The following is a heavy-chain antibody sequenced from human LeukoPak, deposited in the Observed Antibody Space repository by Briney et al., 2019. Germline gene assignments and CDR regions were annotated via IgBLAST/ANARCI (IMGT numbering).Heavy chain of an antibody. CDR1: GFXVSNNY. V-gene: IGHV3-66*01. CDR3: ARGLYSSGYYYDAFDI. Sequence: PGGSLRLSCAASGFXVSNNYMSWVRQAPGKGLEWVSLIYSGGSTHYTDSVKGRSNISRDNSKNTLYLQMNSLRAEDTAVYYCARGLYSSGYYYDAFDIWGQGTMVTVSS. D-gene: IGHD3-22*01. J-gene: IGHJ3*02. CDR2: IYSGGST.